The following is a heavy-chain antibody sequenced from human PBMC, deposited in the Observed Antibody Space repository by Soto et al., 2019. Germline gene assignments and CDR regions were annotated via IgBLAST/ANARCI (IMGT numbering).Heavy chain of an antibody. CDR1: GGSISNYY. Sequence: LSLTCTVSGGSISNYYWTWIRQPAGRGLEWIGRIYSSGTTNYNSSLKSRLTMSVDTSKNQFSLKLTSVTAADTAVYYCARQTKFSSSWYDYWGQGSLVTVSS. J-gene: IGHJ4*02. V-gene: IGHV4-4*07. D-gene: IGHD6-13*01. CDR2: IYSSGTT. CDR3: ARQTKFSSSWYDY.